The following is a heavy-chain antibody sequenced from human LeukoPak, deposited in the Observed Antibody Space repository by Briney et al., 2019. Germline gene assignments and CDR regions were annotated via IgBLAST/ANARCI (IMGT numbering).Heavy chain of an antibody. Sequence: GGSLRLSCVASGFTFSHYTMHWVRQAPGKGLEWVALILYDGSNKYYADSVKGRFTISRDDSKNTLYLQMNRLIAEDTAMYYCARAGVNYYYYYMDVWGKGTTVTVSS. CDR2: ILYDGSNK. CDR1: GFTFSHYT. J-gene: IGHJ6*03. D-gene: IGHD3-10*01. V-gene: IGHV3-30-3*01. CDR3: ARAGVNYYYYYMDV.